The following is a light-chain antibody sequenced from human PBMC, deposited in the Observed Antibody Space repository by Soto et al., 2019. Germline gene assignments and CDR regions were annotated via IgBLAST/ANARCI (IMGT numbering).Light chain of an antibody. CDR1: QSISGN. CDR3: QQYNSWPVT. CDR2: GAS. Sequence: EIVLTQSPATLSVSPGETATLSCRASQSISGNLDWYQQKPGQTPRLLIQGASTRATGIPARFSGSGSGTEFTLTLSSLQSEDFAVYYCQQYNSWPVTFGPGTKVDIK. J-gene: IGKJ3*01. V-gene: IGKV3-15*01.